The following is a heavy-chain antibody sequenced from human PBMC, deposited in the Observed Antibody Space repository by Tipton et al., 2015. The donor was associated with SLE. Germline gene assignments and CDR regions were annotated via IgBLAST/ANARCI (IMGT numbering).Heavy chain of an antibody. CDR3: ARDPGEGFGDYVDY. CDR1: GGSFSGYF. V-gene: IGHV4-34*01. Sequence: TPSLTCAVYGGSFSGYFWSWIRQPPGKGLKWIGEINHSGSTNYNPSLKSRVTISVDTSKNQFSLKLSSVTAADTAVYYCARDPGEGFGDYVDYWGQGTLVTVSS. D-gene: IGHD1-14*01. J-gene: IGHJ4*02. CDR2: INHSGST.